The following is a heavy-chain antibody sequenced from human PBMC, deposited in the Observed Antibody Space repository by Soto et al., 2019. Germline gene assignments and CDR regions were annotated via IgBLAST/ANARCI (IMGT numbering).Heavy chain of an antibody. Sequence: PGESLKISCKGSGYSFTSYWISWVRQMPGKGLEWMGRIDPSDSYTNYSPSFQGHVTISADKSISTAYLQWSSLKASDTAMYYCARHVSGLTGDRYFDYWGQGTLVTVSS. D-gene: IGHD7-27*01. J-gene: IGHJ4*02. CDR3: ARHVSGLTGDRYFDY. CDR2: IDPSDSYT. CDR1: GYSFTSYW. V-gene: IGHV5-10-1*01.